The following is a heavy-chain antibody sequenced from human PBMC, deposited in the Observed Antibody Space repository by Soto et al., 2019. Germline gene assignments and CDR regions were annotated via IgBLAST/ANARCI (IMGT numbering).Heavy chain of an antibody. D-gene: IGHD6-25*01. Sequence: EVQLLESGGGFVQPGGSLRLSCAASGFTFSTYGMNWVRQAPGKGLEWVSSISGGGGSTYYADSLKGRFSISRDNSKNTLFLQMDSLRAEDTAVYYCAKDLESGGRGYYYGMDVWGQGTTVTV. J-gene: IGHJ6*02. CDR3: AKDLESGGRGYYYGMDV. CDR1: GFTFSTYG. V-gene: IGHV3-23*01. CDR2: ISGGGGST.